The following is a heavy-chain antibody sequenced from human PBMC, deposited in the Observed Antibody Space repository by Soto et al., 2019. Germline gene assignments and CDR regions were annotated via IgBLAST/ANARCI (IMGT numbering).Heavy chain of an antibody. CDR3: ARATGDIVVVVAAGYYYYYGMDA. J-gene: IGHJ6*02. CDR1: GYTFTSYY. Sequence: GASVKVSCKASGYTFTSYYMHWVRQAPGQGLEWMGIINPSGGSTGYAQKFQGRVTMTRDTSTSTVYMELRSLRSDDTAVYYCARATGDIVVVVAAGYYYYYGMDASGQGTTVTISS. CDR2: INPSGGST. D-gene: IGHD2-15*01. V-gene: IGHV1-46*01.